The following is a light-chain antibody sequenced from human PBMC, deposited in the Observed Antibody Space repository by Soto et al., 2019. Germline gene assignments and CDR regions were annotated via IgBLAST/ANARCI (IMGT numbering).Light chain of an antibody. CDR2: GAS. J-gene: IGKJ5*01. CDR3: QQHGTSPIT. Sequence: ENVLWPSPHTPSFFPGGRATPPFRASRTVIRNNLAWHQQKPGQTPRLLVYGASNRATGIPDRFSGGGSGTDFTLTISRLEPDDFAVYYCQQHGTSPITFGQGTRLEIK. V-gene: IGKV3-20*01. CDR1: RTVIRNN.